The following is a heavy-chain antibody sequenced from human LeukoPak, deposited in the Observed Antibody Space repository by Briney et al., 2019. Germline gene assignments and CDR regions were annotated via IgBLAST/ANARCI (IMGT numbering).Heavy chain of an antibody. D-gene: IGHD5-24*01. CDR1: GYSISSASY. CDR2: IYHSGSP. Sequence: PSETLSLTCAVSGYSISSASYWGWIRQPPGKGLEWIGNIYHSGSPYYNPSLKSRVTISVDTSKNQFSLKLSSVTAADTAVYYCARVGRYGYNLEYFDYWGQGTLVTVSS. J-gene: IGHJ4*02. CDR3: ARVGRYGYNLEYFDY. V-gene: IGHV4-38-2*01.